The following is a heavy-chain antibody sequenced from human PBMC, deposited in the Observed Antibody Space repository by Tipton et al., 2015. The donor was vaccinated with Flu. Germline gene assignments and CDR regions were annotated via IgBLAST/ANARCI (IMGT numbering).Heavy chain of an antibody. CDR3: ATSRPHYYYYAMDV. J-gene: IGHJ6*02. V-gene: IGHV4-34*01. Sequence: GLVKPSETLSLTCAVYGGSFSGYYCSWIRQPPGKGLEWIGEINHSGSTNYNPSLKSRATISVDTSKNQLSLKLSSVTAADTAVYYCATSRPHYYYYAMDVWGQGATVTVSS. CDR2: INHSGST. D-gene: IGHD6-25*01. CDR1: GGSFSGYY.